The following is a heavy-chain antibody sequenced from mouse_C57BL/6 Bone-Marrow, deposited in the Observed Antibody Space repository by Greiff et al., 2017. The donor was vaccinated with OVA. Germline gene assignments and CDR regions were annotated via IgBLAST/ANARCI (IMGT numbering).Heavy chain of an antibody. CDR3: ARDALYFYGIINTYSDV. D-gene: IGHD1-1*01. V-gene: IGHV7-1*01. Sequence: EVMLVESGGGLVQSGRSLRLSCATSGFTFSDFYMEWVRQAPGKGLEWIAASRNKANDYTTEYSASVKGRFIVSRDTSQSILYLQMNALRAQDTAPYYCARDALYFYGIINTYSDVWGAGTPGTVSS. CDR2: SRNKANDYTT. J-gene: IGHJ1*01. CDR1: GFTFSDFY.